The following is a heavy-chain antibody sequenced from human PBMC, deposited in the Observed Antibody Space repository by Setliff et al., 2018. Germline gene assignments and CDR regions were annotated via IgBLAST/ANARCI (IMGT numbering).Heavy chain of an antibody. CDR3: ARGSRGLYDTD. V-gene: IGHV4-38-2*02. Sequence: TSETLSLTCSVSDFSINSGYYWGWIRQSPGEGLEWIGSIYRNGNTYYNPSLKSRVTISVDTSKNQFSLKLSSVTAADTAVYYCARGSRGLYDTDWGQGTLVTVSA. J-gene: IGHJ4*02. CDR1: DFSINSGYY. CDR2: IYRNGNT. D-gene: IGHD3-22*01.